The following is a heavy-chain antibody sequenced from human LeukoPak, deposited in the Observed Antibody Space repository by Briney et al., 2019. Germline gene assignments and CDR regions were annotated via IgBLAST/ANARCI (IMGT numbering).Heavy chain of an antibody. V-gene: IGHV1-2*02. D-gene: IGHD2-15*01. Sequence: ASVKVSCKASGYTFTGYYMHWVRQAPGQGLEWMGWINPNSGGTNYAQKFQGRVTMTRDTSISTAYMELSKLRSDDTAVYYCARGYCSGGSCYYDSYYYYYYMDVWGKGTTVTVSS. CDR3: ARGYCSGGSCYYDSYYYYYYMDV. CDR1: GYTFTGYY. J-gene: IGHJ6*03. CDR2: INPNSGGT.